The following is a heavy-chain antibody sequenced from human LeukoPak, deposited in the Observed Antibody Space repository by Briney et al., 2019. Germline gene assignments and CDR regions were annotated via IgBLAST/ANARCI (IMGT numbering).Heavy chain of an antibody. V-gene: IGHV3-21*01. CDR1: GFTFSSYT. J-gene: IGHJ4*02. CDR3: ARDLYGDYVHDY. Sequence: GGSLRLSCAASGFTFSSYTMNWVRQTPGKGLEWVSFISRITYIYYADSVKGRFTISRDNAKNSLYLQMSSLRPEDTAVYYCARDLYGDYVHDYWGQGTLVTVSS. CDR2: ISRITYI. D-gene: IGHD4-17*01.